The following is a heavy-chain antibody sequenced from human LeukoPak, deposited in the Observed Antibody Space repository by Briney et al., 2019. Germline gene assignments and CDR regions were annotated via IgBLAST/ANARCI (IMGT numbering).Heavy chain of an antibody. V-gene: IGHV1-2*02. D-gene: IGHD1-1*01. J-gene: IGHJ4*02. CDR2: INPNSGGT. Sequence: ASVKVSCKASGYTLTGYYMHWVRQAPGQGLECMGWINPNSGGTNYAQKFQGRVTMTRDTSISTAYMELSRLRSDDTAVYYCARGDDFLPPHFDYWGQGTLVTVSS. CDR3: ARGDDFLPPHFDY. CDR1: GYTLTGYY.